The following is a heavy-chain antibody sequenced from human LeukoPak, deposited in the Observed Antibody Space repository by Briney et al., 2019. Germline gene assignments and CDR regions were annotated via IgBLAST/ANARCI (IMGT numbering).Heavy chain of an antibody. CDR1: GFTFDDYA. J-gene: IGHJ4*02. D-gene: IGHD4-17*01. Sequence: GRSLRLSCAASGFTFDDYAMHWVRQVPGKGLEWVSGISWNSGSIGYADSVKGRFTISRDSAKSSLYLQMNSLRAEDMALYYCAKDIAHDYGFDYWGQGILVTVSS. CDR2: ISWNSGSI. V-gene: IGHV3-9*03. CDR3: AKDIAHDYGFDY.